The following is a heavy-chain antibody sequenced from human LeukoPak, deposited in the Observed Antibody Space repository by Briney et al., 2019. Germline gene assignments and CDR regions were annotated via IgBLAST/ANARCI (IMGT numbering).Heavy chain of an antibody. CDR3: AREGFGEFADI. CDR1: GFTFSSHD. Sequence: GGSLRLSCAASGFTFSSHDMHWVRQATGKGLEWVSAIGTVGNTYYSDSVKGRFTISRENAKNSLYLQMNSLRAGDTAVYYCAREGFGEFADIWGQGTMVTVSS. CDR2: IGTVGNT. V-gene: IGHV3-13*01. D-gene: IGHD3-10*01. J-gene: IGHJ3*02.